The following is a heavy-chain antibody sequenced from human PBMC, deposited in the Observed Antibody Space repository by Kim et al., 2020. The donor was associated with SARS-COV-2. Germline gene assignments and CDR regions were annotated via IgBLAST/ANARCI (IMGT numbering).Heavy chain of an antibody. D-gene: IGHD3-10*01. CDR1: GFTFSNAW. J-gene: IGHJ3*01. Sequence: GGSLRLSCAASGFTFSNAWMSWVRQAPGKGLEWVGRIQSKTDGGTTDYAATVKGRFTISRDDSKNTLYLKMNSLKTEDTAVYYCTTDYYGWGQGTMVTVS. CDR3: TTDYYG. CDR2: IQSKTDGGTT. V-gene: IGHV3-15*01.